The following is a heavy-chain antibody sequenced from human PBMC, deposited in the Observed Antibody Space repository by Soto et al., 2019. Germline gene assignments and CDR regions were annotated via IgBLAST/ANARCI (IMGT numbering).Heavy chain of an antibody. Sequence: SETLSLTCTVSGGSISSYYWSWIRQPPGKGLEWIGYIYYSGSTNYNPSLKSRVTISVDTSKNQFSLKLSSVTAADTAVYYCARWSLVGGLDYWGQGTLVTVSS. CDR1: GGSISSYY. J-gene: IGHJ4*02. CDR3: ARWSLVGGLDY. D-gene: IGHD3-10*01. V-gene: IGHV4-59*08. CDR2: IYYSGST.